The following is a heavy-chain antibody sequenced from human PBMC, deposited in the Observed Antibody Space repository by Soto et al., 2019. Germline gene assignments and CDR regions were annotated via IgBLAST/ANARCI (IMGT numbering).Heavy chain of an antibody. D-gene: IGHD1-20*01. CDR1: GGTFNNYA. V-gene: IGHV1-69*05. Sequence: QFQLVQSGAEVKKPGSSVKVSCKASGGTFNNYAISWVRQAPGQGLEWVGGIIPNVDAANYAQKFQGRVTMTTDTSTSTAYMELRSLRSDDTAVYYCGRDPPITGSLRGTPLMDVWGQGATVTVSS. CDR2: IIPNVDAA. CDR3: GRDPPITGSLRGTPLMDV. J-gene: IGHJ6*02.